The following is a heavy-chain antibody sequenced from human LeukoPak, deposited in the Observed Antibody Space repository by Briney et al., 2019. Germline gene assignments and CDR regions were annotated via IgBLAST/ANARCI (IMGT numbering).Heavy chain of an antibody. D-gene: IGHD4-23*01. CDR3: ARDGIVDYGGLYYYYYYMDV. Sequence: SVKVSCKASGGTFSSYAISWVRQAPGQGLEWMGGIIPIFGTANYAQKFQGRVTITADKSTSTAYMELSSLRSEDTAVYYCARDGIVDYGGLYYYYYYMDVWGKGSTVTVSS. J-gene: IGHJ6*03. CDR2: IIPIFGTA. V-gene: IGHV1-69*06. CDR1: GGTFSSYA.